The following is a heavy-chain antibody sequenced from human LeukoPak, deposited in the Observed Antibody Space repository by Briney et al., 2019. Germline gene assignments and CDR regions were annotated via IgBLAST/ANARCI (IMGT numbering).Heavy chain of an antibody. CDR1: GGSISSGGYS. CDR2: IYHSGST. CDR3: ARFGYYYDSSGYPPEAFDI. D-gene: IGHD3-22*01. V-gene: IGHV4-30-2*01. J-gene: IGHJ3*02. Sequence: SQTLSLTCAVSGGSISSGGYSWSWIRQPPGKGLEWIGYIYHSGSTYYNPSLKSRVTISVDRSKNQFSLKLSSVTAADTAVYYCARFGYYYDSSGYPPEAFDIWGQGTMVTVSS.